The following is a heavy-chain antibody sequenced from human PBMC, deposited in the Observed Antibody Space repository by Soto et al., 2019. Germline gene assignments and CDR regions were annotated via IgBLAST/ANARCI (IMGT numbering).Heavy chain of an antibody. J-gene: IGHJ6*02. CDR2: IYTIAST. V-gene: IGHV4-4*07. CDR1: GASVNTYS. D-gene: IGHD3-10*01. Sequence: QVQLQESGPGLVKPSETLSLTCTVSGASVNTYSWSWIRQPAGKGLEWIGRIYTIASTNYSPSLKGRLTLSVDTSKNQVSLKLTSLTAADTAIYYCAKDREEGYNFYYGMDVWGQGATVTVSS. CDR3: AKDREEGYNFYYGMDV.